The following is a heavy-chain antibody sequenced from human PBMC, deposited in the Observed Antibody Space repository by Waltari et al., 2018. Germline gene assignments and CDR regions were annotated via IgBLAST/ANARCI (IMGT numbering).Heavy chain of an antibody. V-gene: IGHV4-61*02. CDR1: GGSIRSGSYY. CDR2: IYTSGST. Sequence: QVQLQESGPGLVKPSQTLSLTCTVSGGSIRSGSYYWSWIRQPAGKGLEWIGRIYTSGSTNYNPSLKGRVTISVDTAKNQFSLKLSSVTAADTAVYYCARTKRFDFWSGYYCFDYWGQGTLVTVSS. CDR3: ARTKRFDFWSGYYCFDY. J-gene: IGHJ4*02. D-gene: IGHD3-3*01.